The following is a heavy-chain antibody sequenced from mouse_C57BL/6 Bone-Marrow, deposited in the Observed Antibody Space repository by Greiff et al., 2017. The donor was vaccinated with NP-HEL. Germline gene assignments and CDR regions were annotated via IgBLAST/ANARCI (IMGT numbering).Heavy chain of an antibody. CDR1: GYTFTSYW. J-gene: IGHJ3*01. V-gene: IGHV1-69*01. CDR3: ARPDYSNYVEIFFFAY. D-gene: IGHD2-5*01. CDR2: IDPSDSYT. Sequence: VQLQQPGAELVMPGASVKLSCKASGYTFTSYWMHWVKQRPGQGLEWIGEIDPSDSYTNYNQKFKGKSTLTVDQSYSTAYMQLSSLTSEYSAVYYCARPDYSNYVEIFFFAYWGQGTLVTVSA.